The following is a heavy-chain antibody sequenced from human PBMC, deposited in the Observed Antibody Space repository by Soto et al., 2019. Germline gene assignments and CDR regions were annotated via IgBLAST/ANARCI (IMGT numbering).Heavy chain of an antibody. CDR3: ARSQLVGATRALDY. Sequence: LTCTVSGGSISSYYWSWIRQPPGKGLEWIGYIYYSGSTNYNPSLKSRVTISVDTSKNQFSLKLSSVTAADTAVYYCARSQLVGATRALDYWGQGTLVTVSS. CDR2: IYYSGST. V-gene: IGHV4-59*01. CDR1: GGSISSYY. J-gene: IGHJ4*02. D-gene: IGHD1-26*01.